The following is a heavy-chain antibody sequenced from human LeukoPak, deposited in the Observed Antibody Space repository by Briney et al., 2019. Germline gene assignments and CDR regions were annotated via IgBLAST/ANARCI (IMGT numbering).Heavy chain of an antibody. V-gene: IGHV4-61*05. CDR3: ARYFYGGYAGVDS. CDR1: GVSITSIDFY. Sequence: PSETLSLTCNVSGVSITSIDFYWSWIRQPPGKGLEWIGHIFYSGSTTYNYNPSLKSRVTISLDTSKNQFSLKLGSVTAADTAVYYCARYFYGGYAGVDSWGQGTLVTVSS. CDR2: IFYSGSTTY. D-gene: IGHD4-23*01. J-gene: IGHJ5*01.